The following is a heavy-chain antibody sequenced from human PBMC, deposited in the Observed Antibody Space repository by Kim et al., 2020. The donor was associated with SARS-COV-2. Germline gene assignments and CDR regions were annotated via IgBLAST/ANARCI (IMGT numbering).Heavy chain of an antibody. CDR2: ISSSSSTI. J-gene: IGHJ4*02. D-gene: IGHD1-26*01. CDR1: GFTFSSYS. Sequence: GGSLRLSCAASGFTFSSYSMNWVRQAPGKGLEWVSYISSSSSTIYYADSVKGRFTISRDNAKNSLYLQMNSLRAEDTAVYYCATGGVWRELPDRFFDYWGQGTLVTVSS. CDR3: ATGGVWRELPDRFFDY. V-gene: IGHV3-48*04.